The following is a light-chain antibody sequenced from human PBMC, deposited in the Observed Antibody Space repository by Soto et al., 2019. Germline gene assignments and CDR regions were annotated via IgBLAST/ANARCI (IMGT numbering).Light chain of an antibody. V-gene: IGKV3-11*01. J-gene: IGKJ5*01. CDR2: DAS. CDR1: QSVNTY. Sequence: EVVLTQSPATLSLSPGERATLSGRASQSVNTYLAWYQQKPGQAPRLLIYDASNRATGIPARFSGSGSGTDFTLTISSLEPEDFAVYYCQQRYNWPPITFGQGTRLEI. CDR3: QQRYNWPPIT.